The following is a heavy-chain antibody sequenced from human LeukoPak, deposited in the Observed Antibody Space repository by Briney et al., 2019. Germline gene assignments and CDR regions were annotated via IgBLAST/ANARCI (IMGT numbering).Heavy chain of an antibody. D-gene: IGHD3-22*01. J-gene: IGHJ3*02. CDR2: ITSSGSYI. Sequence: KSGGSLRLSCAVSGFSFGTYSMNWVRQAPGKGLEWVSSITSSGSYIYYADSVKGRFTISRDNANNSLYLQMNSVRAADTAVYYCARKGYYDSGTFDIWGQGTMVTVSS. CDR3: ARKGYYDSGTFDI. CDR1: GFSFGTYS. V-gene: IGHV3-21*01.